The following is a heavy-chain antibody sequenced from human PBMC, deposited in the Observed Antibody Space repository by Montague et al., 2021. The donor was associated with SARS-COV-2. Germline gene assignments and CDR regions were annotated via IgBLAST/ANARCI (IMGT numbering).Heavy chain of an antibody. CDR3: ARVRYYGSGTSLGMAV. CDR1: GCSITSSAYY. D-gene: IGHD3-10*01. J-gene: IGHJ6*02. CDR2: IYYSGNT. Sequence: SETLSLTCTVSGCSITSSAYYWSWIRQSPGKGLEWIGTIYYSGNTYSNPSLKSRLAISMDTSKSQVSLKINSVTAADTAVYYCARVRYYGSGTSLGMAVWGQGTTVTVPS. V-gene: IGHV4-39*01.